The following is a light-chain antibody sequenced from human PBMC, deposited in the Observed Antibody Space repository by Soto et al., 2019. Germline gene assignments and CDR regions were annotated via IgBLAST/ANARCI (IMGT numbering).Light chain of an antibody. CDR1: QSVSSN. CDR3: QQYNNWPGWT. V-gene: IGKV3-15*01. J-gene: IGKJ1*01. CDR2: GAS. Sequence: EIVMTQSPATLSVSPGERATLSCRASQSVSSNLAWYQQKSGQAPRLLIYGASTRATGIPARFSGSGSGTEFTLTISSLQSEDFAVYYCQQYNNWPGWTFGQGTKVEMK.